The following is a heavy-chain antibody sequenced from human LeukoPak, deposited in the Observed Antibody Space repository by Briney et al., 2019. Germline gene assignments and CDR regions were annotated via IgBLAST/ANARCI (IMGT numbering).Heavy chain of an antibody. J-gene: IGHJ5*02. CDR1: GGSIRTYS. CDR2: ISASGGT. D-gene: IGHD6-19*01. V-gene: IGHV4-4*08. Sequence: SETLSLTCTVSGGSIRTYSWSWIRQPPGKGLEWIADISASGGTNYNPSLESRVTVSMDSSKNQFSLKLGSVTAADTAVFYCARSPHNSAWYEKWFDPWGQGTLVTVSS. CDR3: ARSPHNSAWYEKWFDP.